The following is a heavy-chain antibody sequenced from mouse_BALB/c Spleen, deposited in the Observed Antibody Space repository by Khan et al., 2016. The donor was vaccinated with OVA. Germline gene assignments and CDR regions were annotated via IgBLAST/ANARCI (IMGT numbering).Heavy chain of an antibody. J-gene: IGHJ3*01. CDR2: IIYTGYT. CDR1: GDSITTGY. D-gene: IGHD2-14*01. V-gene: IGHV3-8*02. CDR3: ARSTYRYAFVY. Sequence: EVQLQESGPSLVKPSQTLSLTCSVTGDSITTGYWNWIRKFPGNKLEYMGYIIYTGYTYYNPSLKSRLPITRHTSNTQYYLPLHSLTDEDAATYYCARSTYRYAFVYWGQGTLVTVAA.